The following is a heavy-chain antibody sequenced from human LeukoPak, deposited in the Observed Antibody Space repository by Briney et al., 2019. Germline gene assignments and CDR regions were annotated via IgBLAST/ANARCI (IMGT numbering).Heavy chain of an antibody. CDR1: GGSISSSSYY. CDR3: ARGRKWLHASYYYYYMDV. V-gene: IGHV4-39*07. Sequence: SETLSLTCTVSGGSISSSSYYWSWIRQPPGKGLEWIGEINHSGSTNYNPSLKSRVTISVDTSKNQFSLKLSSVTTADTAVYYCARGRKWLHASYYYYYMDVWGKGTTVTISS. D-gene: IGHD5-24*01. J-gene: IGHJ6*03. CDR2: INHSGST.